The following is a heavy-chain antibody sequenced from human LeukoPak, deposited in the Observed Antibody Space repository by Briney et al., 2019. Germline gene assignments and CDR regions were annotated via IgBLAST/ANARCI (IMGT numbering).Heavy chain of an antibody. D-gene: IGHD3-9*01. Sequence: ASVKVSCKASGRTFSSYAISWVRQAPGQGLEWMGRIIPIFGTANYAQKFQGRVTITTDESTSTAYMELSSLRSEDTAVYYCASTNYDILTGYPIYYFDYWGQGTLVTVSS. J-gene: IGHJ4*02. CDR2: IIPIFGTA. CDR3: ASTNYDILTGYPIYYFDY. CDR1: GRTFSSYA. V-gene: IGHV1-69*05.